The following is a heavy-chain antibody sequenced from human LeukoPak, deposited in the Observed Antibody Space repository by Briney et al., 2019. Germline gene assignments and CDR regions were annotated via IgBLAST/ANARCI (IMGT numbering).Heavy chain of an antibody. Sequence: SETLSLTCSVSGGSISSGSYYWSWIRQPAGKGLEWIGRIYTSGSTNYNPSLKSRVTISVDTSKNQFSLKLSSVTAADTAVYYCARATTEPRLAFDYWGQGTLVTVSS. CDR2: IYTSGST. CDR3: ARATTEPRLAFDY. V-gene: IGHV4-61*02. J-gene: IGHJ4*02. D-gene: IGHD1-14*01. CDR1: GGSISSGSYY.